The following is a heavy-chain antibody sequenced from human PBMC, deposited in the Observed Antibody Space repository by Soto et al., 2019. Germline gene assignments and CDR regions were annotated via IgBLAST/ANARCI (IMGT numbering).Heavy chain of an antibody. Sequence: GASVKVSCKASGGTFSSYAISWVRQAPGQGLEWMGGIIPIFGTANYAQKFQGRVTITADESTSTAYMELSSLRSEDTAVYYCARDLGHDSSGYLTAGPRRKDDYWGQGTLVTVSS. V-gene: IGHV1-69*13. CDR3: ARDLGHDSSGYLTAGPRRKDDY. D-gene: IGHD3-22*01. CDR2: IIPIFGTA. CDR1: GGTFSSYA. J-gene: IGHJ4*02.